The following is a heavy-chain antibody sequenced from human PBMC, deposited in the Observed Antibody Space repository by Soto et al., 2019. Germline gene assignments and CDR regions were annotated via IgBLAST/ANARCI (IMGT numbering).Heavy chain of an antibody. CDR2: ITSSGGTI. D-gene: IGHD3-3*01. CDR1: GFTFSLYE. CDR3: ARENRDDFWSGYYYGMDV. V-gene: IGHV3-48*03. J-gene: IGHJ6*02. Sequence: EVQLVESGGGLVQPGGSLRLSCAASGFTFSLYEMTWVRQAPGKGLEWISYITSSGGTIYYADSVKGRFTISRDNAKNSLYLQMNSLRAEDTAVYYCARENRDDFWSGYYYGMDVWGQGTTVTVSS.